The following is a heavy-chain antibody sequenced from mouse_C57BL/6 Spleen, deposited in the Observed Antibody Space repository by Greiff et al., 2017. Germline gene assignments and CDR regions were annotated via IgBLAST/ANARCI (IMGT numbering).Heavy chain of an antibody. D-gene: IGHD2-4*01. CDR3: ARGPSTMITTLLDY. CDR1: GYSFTDYN. CDR2: INPNYGTT. J-gene: IGHJ4*01. Sequence: EVQLQQSGPELVKPGASVKISCKASGYSFTDYNMNWVKQSNGKSLAWIGVINPNYGTTSYNQKFKGKATLTVDPSSSTAYMQPNSLISEDSAVYYCARGPSTMITTLLDYWGQGTSVTVSS. V-gene: IGHV1-39*01.